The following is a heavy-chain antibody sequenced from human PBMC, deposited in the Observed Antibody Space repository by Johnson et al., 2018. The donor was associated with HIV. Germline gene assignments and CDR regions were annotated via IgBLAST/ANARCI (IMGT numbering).Heavy chain of an antibody. D-gene: IGHD1-26*01. CDR2: IYSGGST. J-gene: IGHJ3*02. V-gene: IGHV3-66*01. CDR1: GFTVSSNY. CDR3: ARDGLESGSYYEMDAFDI. Sequence: MQLVESGGGVVRPGRSLRLSCAASGFTVSSNYMSWVRQAPGKGLEWVSVIYSGGSTYYADSVKGRFTVSRDNAKNSLYLQMNSLRAEDTAVYYCARDGLESGSYYEMDAFDIWGQGTMVTVSS.